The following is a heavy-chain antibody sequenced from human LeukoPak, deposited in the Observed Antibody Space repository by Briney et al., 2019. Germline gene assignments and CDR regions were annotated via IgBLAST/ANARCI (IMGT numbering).Heavy chain of an antibody. V-gene: IGHV3-23*01. D-gene: IGHD6-13*01. Sequence: PGGSLRLSCAASGFTFNRFAMAWVRQAPGKGVDWVSGISGSGGSKNYADSVKGRFTISTDNSKNTLYLQMNSLRAEDTAVYFCARVSSSSWYEEIDYWGQGTLVTVSA. CDR2: ISGSGGSK. CDR3: ARVSSSSWYEEIDY. CDR1: GFTFNRFA. J-gene: IGHJ4*02.